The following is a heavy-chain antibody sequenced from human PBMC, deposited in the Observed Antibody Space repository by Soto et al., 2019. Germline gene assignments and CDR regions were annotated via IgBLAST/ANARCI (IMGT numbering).Heavy chain of an antibody. CDR3: ARMTYCSSNSCYPSFDY. D-gene: IGHD2-2*01. J-gene: IGHJ4*02. CDR2: ISSSSSYI. V-gene: IGHV3-21*01. CDR1: GFTFSSYS. Sequence: EVQLVESGGGLVKPGGSLRLSCAASGFTFSSYSMNWVRQAPGKGLEWVSSISSSSSYIYYADSVKGRFTISRDNAKNSLYLQMNSLRAEDTAVYYCARMTYCSSNSCYPSFDYWGQGTLVTVSS.